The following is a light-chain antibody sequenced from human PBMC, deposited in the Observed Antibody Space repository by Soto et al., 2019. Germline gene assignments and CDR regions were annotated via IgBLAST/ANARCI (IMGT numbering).Light chain of an antibody. J-gene: IGLJ1*01. V-gene: IGLV1-40*01. CDR2: GNS. CDR1: SSNIGAGYD. Sequence: QSVLTQPPSVSGAPGQRVTISCTGSSSNIGAGYDVHWYQQLPGTAPKLLIYGNSNRPSGVPDRFSGSKSGPSASLAITGREAEDEAVYYCQSYDRSLSGVFGTGTKLTVL. CDR3: QSYDRSLSGV.